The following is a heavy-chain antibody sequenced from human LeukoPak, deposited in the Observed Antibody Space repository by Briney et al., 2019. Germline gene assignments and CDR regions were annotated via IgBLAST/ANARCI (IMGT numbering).Heavy chain of an antibody. D-gene: IGHD3-10*02. Sequence: SLRLSCAASGFTFSNYWMNWVRQAPGKGLEWVSYISSSGSTIYYADSVKGRFTISRDNAKNSLYLQMNSLRAEDTAVYYCAELGITMIGGVWGKGTTVTISS. V-gene: IGHV3-48*03. J-gene: IGHJ6*04. CDR2: ISSSGSTI. CDR1: GFTFSNYW. CDR3: AELGITMIGGV.